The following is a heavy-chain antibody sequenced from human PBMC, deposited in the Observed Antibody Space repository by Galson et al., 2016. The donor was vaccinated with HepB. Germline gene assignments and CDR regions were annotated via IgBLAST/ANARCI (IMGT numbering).Heavy chain of an antibody. Sequence: QSGAEVKKPGESLKISCKGSGYSFPNYWIAWVRQMPGKGLEWMGIIYPADSETTYSPSFQGQVTISADKSITTAYLQWSSLKASDTAMYYCARHRQDCTGGRCYGDWFGPWGQGTLVTVSS. CDR2: IYPADSET. CDR1: GYSFPNYW. J-gene: IGHJ5*02. D-gene: IGHD2-15*01. CDR3: ARHRQDCTGGRCYGDWFGP. V-gene: IGHV5-51*01.